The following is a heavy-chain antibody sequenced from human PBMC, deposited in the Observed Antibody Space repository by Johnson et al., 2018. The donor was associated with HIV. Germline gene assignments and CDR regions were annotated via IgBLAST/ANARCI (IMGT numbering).Heavy chain of an antibody. V-gene: IGHV3-9*01. D-gene: IGHD3-16*01. CDR1: GFSFDDFA. CDR2: ISWNSGTI. Sequence: VQLVESGGGLVQPGRSLRLSCAASGFSFDDFAMHWVRQAPGKGLEWVSGISWNSGTIGYADSVKGRFTISRDNAKNSLYLQMNSLRPEDTALYYCAKDRNWGASGAFDIWGQGTMVTVS. J-gene: IGHJ3*02. CDR3: AKDRNWGASGAFDI.